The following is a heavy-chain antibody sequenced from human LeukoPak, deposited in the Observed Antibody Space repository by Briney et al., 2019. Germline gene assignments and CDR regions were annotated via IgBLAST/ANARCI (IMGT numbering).Heavy chain of an antibody. V-gene: IGHV3-21*04. D-gene: IGHD1-26*01. J-gene: IGHJ4*02. CDR3: VRDRGTYRPIDY. CDR1: AFSLNAYN. Sequence: GGSLRLSCAASAFSLNAYNMNWVRQAPGKGLEWVSSISYTGTYIYYADSVKDRFTISRDNAQNSLYLQMNSLRAEDTAIYYCVRDRGTYRPIDYWGQGTLVTVSS. CDR2: ISYTGTYI.